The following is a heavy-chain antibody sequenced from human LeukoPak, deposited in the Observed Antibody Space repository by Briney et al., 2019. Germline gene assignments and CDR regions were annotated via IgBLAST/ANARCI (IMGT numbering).Heavy chain of an antibody. Sequence: PGGSLRLSCAASGFTFSSYAMSWVRQAPGKGLEWVSAISCSGGNTYYADSVKRRFTISRDNSKNTLYLQMNSLRAEDTAVYYCAKDKAITMVRGVTLSGWGQGTLVTVSS. J-gene: IGHJ4*02. CDR2: ISCSGGNT. D-gene: IGHD3-10*01. V-gene: IGHV3-23*01. CDR3: AKDKAITMVRGVTLSG. CDR1: GFTFSSYA.